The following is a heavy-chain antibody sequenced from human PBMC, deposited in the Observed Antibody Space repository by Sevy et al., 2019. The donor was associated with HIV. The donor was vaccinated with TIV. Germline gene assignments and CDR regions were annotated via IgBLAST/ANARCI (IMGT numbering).Heavy chain of an antibody. CDR2: ISSSSSTI. Sequence: GGSLRLSCAASGFTFSSYSMNWVRQAPGKGLEWVSYISSSSSTIYYADSVKGRFTISRDNAKNSLYLQMNSLRDEDTDVYYCARGVIALYYYGMDVWGQGTTVTVSS. D-gene: IGHD2-15*01. J-gene: IGHJ6*02. V-gene: IGHV3-48*02. CDR1: GFTFSSYS. CDR3: ARGVIALYYYGMDV.